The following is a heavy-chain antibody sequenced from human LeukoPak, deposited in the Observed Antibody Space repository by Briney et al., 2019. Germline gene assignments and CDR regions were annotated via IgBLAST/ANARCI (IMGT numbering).Heavy chain of an antibody. CDR2: INSDGSTT. Sequence: GGSLRLSCGASGFTFSSYWMHWVRQAPGKGLVWISRINSDGSTTGYADSVKGRFTISRDNAKNTLYLQMNSLRAEDTAVYYCARGNYYGQDYWGQGTLVTVSS. CDR1: GFTFSSYW. D-gene: IGHD3-10*01. CDR3: ARGNYYGQDY. V-gene: IGHV3-74*01. J-gene: IGHJ4*02.